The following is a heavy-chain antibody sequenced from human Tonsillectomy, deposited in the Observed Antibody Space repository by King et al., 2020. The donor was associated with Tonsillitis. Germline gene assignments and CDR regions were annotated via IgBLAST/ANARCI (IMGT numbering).Heavy chain of an antibody. CDR3: ARERGSIAVATGDFDY. CDR1: GDSVSSNSAA. J-gene: IGHJ4*02. CDR2: TYYRSKWYN. Sequence: VQLQQSGPGLVKPSQTLSLTCSISGDSVSSNSAAWNWIRQSPSRGLEWLGRTYYRSKWYNDYAVSVKSPITINPDTSKNQFSLQLNSVTPEDTAVYYCARERGSIAVATGDFDYWGQGTLVTVSS. D-gene: IGHD6-19*01. V-gene: IGHV6-1*01.